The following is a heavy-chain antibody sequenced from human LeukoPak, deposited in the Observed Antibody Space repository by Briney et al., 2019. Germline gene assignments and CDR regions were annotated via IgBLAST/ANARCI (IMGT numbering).Heavy chain of an antibody. D-gene: IGHD3-10*01. CDR3: ARKPMVRGVMPYYYMVV. CDR2: IIPMFGTP. J-gene: IGHJ6*03. CDR1: GGTFNSYA. V-gene: IGHV1-69*01. Sequence: ASVKVSCKSCGGTFNSYAISWVRQAPGQGLEGMGGIIPMFGTPNLAQKFKRRVTITADESTSTAYMGLSSLRSEDTALYYCARKPMVRGVMPYYYMVVWGKGTTVTVS.